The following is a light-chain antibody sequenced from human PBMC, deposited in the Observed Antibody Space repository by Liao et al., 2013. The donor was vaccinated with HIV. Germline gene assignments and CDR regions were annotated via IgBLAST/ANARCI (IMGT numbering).Light chain of an antibody. V-gene: IGLV3-1*01. Sequence: SYELTQPPSVSVSPGQTASITCSGDELVDKYASWYQQRPGQSPALLIYQDTKRPSGIPERFSGSNSGDTATLTISGTQVMDESDYFCQAWDNRAEVVFGGGTKLTVL. J-gene: IGLJ2*01. CDR1: ELVDKY. CDR2: QDT. CDR3: QAWDNRAEVV.